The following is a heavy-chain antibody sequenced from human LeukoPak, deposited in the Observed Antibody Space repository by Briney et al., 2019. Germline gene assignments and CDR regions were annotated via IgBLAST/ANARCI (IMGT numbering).Heavy chain of an antibody. CDR3: ARARYCSSTSCYGGAFDI. CDR1: GFTFSSYW. V-gene: IGHV3-74*01. Sequence: GSLRLSCAASGFTFSSYWMHWVRQAPGKGLVWVSRINSDGSSTSYADSVKGRFTISRDNAKNTLYLQMNSLRAEDTAVYYCARARYCSSTSCYGGAFDIWGQGTMVTVSS. CDR2: INSDGSST. J-gene: IGHJ3*02. D-gene: IGHD2-2*01.